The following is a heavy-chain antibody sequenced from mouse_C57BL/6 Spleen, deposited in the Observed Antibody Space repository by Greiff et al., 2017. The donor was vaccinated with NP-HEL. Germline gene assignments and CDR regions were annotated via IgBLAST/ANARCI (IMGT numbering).Heavy chain of an antibody. CDR1: GYTFTSYW. CDR2: IDPSDSET. J-gene: IGHJ1*03. Sequence: VQLQQPGAELVRPGSSVKLSCKASGYTFTSYWMHWVQQRPIQGLEWIGNIDPSDSETHYNQKFKDKATLTVDKSSSTAYMQLSSLTSEDSAVYYCASTTTVVAPYWYFDVWGTGTTVTVSS. D-gene: IGHD1-1*01. CDR3: ASTTTVVAPYWYFDV. V-gene: IGHV1-52*01.